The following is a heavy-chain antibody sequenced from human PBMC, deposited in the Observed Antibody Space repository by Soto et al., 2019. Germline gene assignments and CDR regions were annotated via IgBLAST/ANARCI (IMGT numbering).Heavy chain of an antibody. J-gene: IGHJ5*02. CDR1: GGSFSGYY. Sequence: SETLSLTCAIYGGSFSGYYWSWIRQPPGKGLEWIGEINHSGSTNYNPSLKSRVTISVDTSKNQFSLKLSSVTAADTAVYYCACTRKSIADDDNWFDPWGQGTLVTVSP. CDR3: ACTRKSIADDDNWFDP. V-gene: IGHV4-34*01. D-gene: IGHD6-6*01. CDR2: INHSGST.